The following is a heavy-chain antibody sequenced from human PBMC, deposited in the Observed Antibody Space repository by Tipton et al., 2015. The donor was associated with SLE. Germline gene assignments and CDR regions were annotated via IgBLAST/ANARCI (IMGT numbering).Heavy chain of an antibody. CDR1: GASIGSTSYY. V-gene: IGHV4-39*07. CDR2: IYNSGNT. J-gene: IGHJ2*01. CDR3: ARTAGRSVKLWYFDL. D-gene: IGHD5-18*01. Sequence: GLVKPSETLSLTCTVSGASIGSTSYYWGWIRQAPGKGLEWIGSIYNSGNTYYNASLKSRVTISVDTSRNQFSLRLSSVSAADTAVYYCARTAGRSVKLWYFDLWGRGTLVTVSS.